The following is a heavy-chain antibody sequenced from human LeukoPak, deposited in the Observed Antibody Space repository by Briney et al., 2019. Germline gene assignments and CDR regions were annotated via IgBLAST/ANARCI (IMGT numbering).Heavy chain of an antibody. V-gene: IGHV1-46*01. D-gene: IGHD2-2*01. CDR1: GYTFTSYY. CDR3: ARSHVANGLVVPAAIPPQAFDY. Sequence: GASVKVSCKASGYTFTSYYMHRVRQAPGQGLEWMGIINPSGGSTSYAQKFQGKVTMTRDTSTSTVYMELSSLRSEDTAVYYCARSHVANGLVVPAAIPPQAFDYWGQGTLVTVSS. J-gene: IGHJ4*02. CDR2: INPSGGST.